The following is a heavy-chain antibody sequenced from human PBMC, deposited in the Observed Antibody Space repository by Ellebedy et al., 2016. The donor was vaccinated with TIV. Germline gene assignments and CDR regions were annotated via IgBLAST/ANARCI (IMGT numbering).Heavy chain of an antibody. CDR2: IKYDGSEK. Sequence: PGGSLRLSCAASGFTFSTYWMSWVRQAPGKGLEWVANIKYDGSEKYYVDSVKGRFTISRDNAKNSLYLQMNSLRGEDTAMYYCVRGAGWVTDYWGQGTLVTVSS. V-gene: IGHV3-7*05. D-gene: IGHD4-23*01. CDR1: GFTFSTYW. J-gene: IGHJ4*02. CDR3: VRGAGWVTDY.